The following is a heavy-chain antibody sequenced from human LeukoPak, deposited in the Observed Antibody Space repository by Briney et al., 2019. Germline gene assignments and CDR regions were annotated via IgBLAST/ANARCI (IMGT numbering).Heavy chain of an antibody. CDR2: IIPIFGTA. D-gene: IGHD6-13*01. V-gene: IGHV1-69*06. J-gene: IGHJ4*02. CDR1: GGTFSSYA. CDR3: ARTRSSSSSWYGQFDY. Sequence: SVKVSCKASGGTFSSYAISWVRQAPGQGLEWMGGIIPIFGTANYAQKFQGRVAITADKSTSTAYMELSSLRSEDTAVYYCARTRSSSSSWYGQFDYWGQGTLVTVSS.